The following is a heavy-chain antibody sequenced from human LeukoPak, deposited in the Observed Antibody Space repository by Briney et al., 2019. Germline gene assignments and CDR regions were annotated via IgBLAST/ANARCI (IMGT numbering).Heavy chain of an antibody. CDR2: IKSKTDGGTT. J-gene: IGHJ6*02. Sequence: KPGGSLRLSCAASGFTFSNAWMSWVRQAPGKGLEWVGRIKSKTDGGTTDYAAPVKGRFTISRDDSKNTLYLQMNSLKTEDTAVYYCTHYYGSGPDYYGMDVWGQGTTVTVSS. V-gene: IGHV3-15*01. CDR3: THYYGSGPDYYGMDV. CDR1: GFTFSNAW. D-gene: IGHD3-10*01.